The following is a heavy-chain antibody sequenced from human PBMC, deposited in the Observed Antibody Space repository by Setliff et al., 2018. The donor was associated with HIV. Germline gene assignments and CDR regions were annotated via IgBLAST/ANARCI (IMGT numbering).Heavy chain of an antibody. CDR3: GVHPPTSDYNYNLILDY. D-gene: IGHD3-10*01. J-gene: IGHJ4*02. CDR1: CTSVSSDY. Sequence: SETLSLTCSVSCTSVSSDYWSWIRQSPGKGLEWIGYIFHTGTTNYSPSLKSRVTMSIDTSKNQFSLNLSSVTAADAAIYYCGVHPPTSDYNYNLILDYWGRGVLVTVSS. V-gene: IGHV4-59*02. CDR2: IFHTGTT.